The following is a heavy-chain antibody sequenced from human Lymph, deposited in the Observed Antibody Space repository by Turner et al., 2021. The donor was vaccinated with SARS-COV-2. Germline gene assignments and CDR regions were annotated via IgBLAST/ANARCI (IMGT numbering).Heavy chain of an antibody. CDR3: ARDRDSSGWVDY. D-gene: IGHD3-22*01. Sequence: QVQLVESGGGVVQPGRSLRLSCAASGFTFSSYAMHWVRQAPGKGLEWVALISYDGSDKYYADSVKGRFTFSRDNSKNTLYLQMNSLRAEDTAVYYCARDRDSSGWVDYWGQGTLVTVSS. J-gene: IGHJ4*02. CDR2: ISYDGSDK. V-gene: IGHV3-30*04. CDR1: GFTFSSYA.